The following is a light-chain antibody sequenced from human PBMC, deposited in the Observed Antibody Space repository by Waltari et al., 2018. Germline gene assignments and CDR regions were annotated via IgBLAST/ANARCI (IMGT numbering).Light chain of an antibody. CDR3: QQHDNSPYS. J-gene: IGKJ2*03. Sequence: DIQMTQLPSSLSASVGYRVTITCRASQGISNCLAWYQQKPGKAPKLLIYRASNLETGVPSRFSGSGSGTDFTLTISSLQPEDIATYYCQQHDNSPYSFGQGTKVEIK. V-gene: IGKV1-33*01. CDR1: QGISNC. CDR2: RAS.